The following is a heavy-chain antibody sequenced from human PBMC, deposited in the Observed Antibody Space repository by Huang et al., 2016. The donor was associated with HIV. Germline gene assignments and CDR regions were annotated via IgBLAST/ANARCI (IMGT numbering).Heavy chain of an antibody. J-gene: IGHJ4*02. D-gene: IGHD2-21*01. V-gene: IGHV1-3*01. CDR1: GYSFTTYA. CDR3: AREYVIFGAPLWPAY. CDR2: INPGNGNT. Sequence: QVQRVQSGAEVKKPGASVKVSCKASGYSFTTYALHWVRQAPGHRLEWMGWINPGNGNTNYSQKFQGRVTITRDTSASTVYMEVSSLTFEDTAVYYCAREYVIFGAPLWPAYWGQGTLISVSS.